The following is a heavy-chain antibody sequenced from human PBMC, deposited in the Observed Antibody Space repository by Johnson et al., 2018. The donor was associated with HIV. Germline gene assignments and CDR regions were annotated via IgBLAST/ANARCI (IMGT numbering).Heavy chain of an antibody. D-gene: IGHD3-22*01. J-gene: IGHJ3*01. Sequence: VQLVESGGGVVRPGGSLRLSCAASGFTFDDYGMSWVRQAPGKGLEWVSDINWNGGTIYYADSVKGRFSISRDNAKNSLYLQMNSLRAEDTAVYYCARDRGYWDAFDFWGQGTMVTVSS. CDR3: ARDRGYWDAFDF. V-gene: IGHV3-20*04. CDR1: GFTFDDYG. CDR2: INWNGGTI.